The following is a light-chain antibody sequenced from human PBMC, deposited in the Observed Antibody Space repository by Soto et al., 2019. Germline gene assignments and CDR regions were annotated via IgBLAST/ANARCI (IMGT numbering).Light chain of an antibody. CDR3: NSYTSSSTL. Sequence: QSALTQPASVSGSPGQSITISCTGTSSDVGDYNYVSWYQQHPGKAPKLMLYDVSNRPSGISNRFSGSKSGNTASLTISGLQAEDEADYYRNSYTSSSTLFGTGTKLTVL. CDR2: DVS. V-gene: IGLV2-14*01. J-gene: IGLJ1*01. CDR1: SSDVGDYNY.